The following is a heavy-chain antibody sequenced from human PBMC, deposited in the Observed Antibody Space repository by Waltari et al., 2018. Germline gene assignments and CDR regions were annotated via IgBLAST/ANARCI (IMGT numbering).Heavy chain of an antibody. CDR1: GFSLSTSGVG. Sequence: QITLKESGPTLVKPTQNLTLTCTFSGFSLSTSGVGVGWIRRPPGKALEWLALIYWNDDKRYSPSLKSRLTITNDTSKNQVVLTMTNRDPVDTATYYCAHRQGDSSGYYKGHFDYWGQGTLVTVSS. CDR3: AHRQGDSSGYYKGHFDY. V-gene: IGHV2-5*01. CDR2: IYWNDDK. J-gene: IGHJ4*02. D-gene: IGHD3-22*01.